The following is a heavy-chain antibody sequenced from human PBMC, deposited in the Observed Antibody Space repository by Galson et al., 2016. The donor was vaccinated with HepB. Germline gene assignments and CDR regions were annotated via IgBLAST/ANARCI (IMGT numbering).Heavy chain of an antibody. CDR2: VYTDATP. V-gene: IGHV3-53*01. CDR1: GVTINDNY. CDR3: ASGPLSLDF. Sequence: SLRLSCAVSGVTINDNYVAWVRQPPGKGLEWVSVVYTDATPSYANSIKGRFTISRDLPKNTVYLQMNNLRVDDTAVYYCASGPLSLDFWGQGTVVTVSS. J-gene: IGHJ4*02. D-gene: IGHD2/OR15-2a*01.